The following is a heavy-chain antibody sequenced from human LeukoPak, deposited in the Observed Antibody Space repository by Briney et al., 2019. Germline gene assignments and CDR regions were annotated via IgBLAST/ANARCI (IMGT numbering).Heavy chain of an antibody. CDR2: IYYSGST. J-gene: IGHJ4*02. V-gene: IGHV4-59*01. D-gene: IGHD3-22*01. CDR1: GGSISSYY. Sequence: SETLSLTCTVSGGSISSYYWSWIRQAPGKELEWIRYIYYSGSTNYNPSLKSRVTISVDTSKNQFSLKLSSVTAADTAVYYCARGGQYYYDSSGYWYFDYWGQGTLVTVSS. CDR3: ARGGQYYYDSSGYWYFDY.